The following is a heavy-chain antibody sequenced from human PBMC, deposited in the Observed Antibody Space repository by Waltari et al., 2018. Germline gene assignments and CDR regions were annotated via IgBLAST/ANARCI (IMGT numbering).Heavy chain of an antibody. CDR3: ARGRYTAFDY. CDR2: AYYRSKWSN. D-gene: IGHD1-20*01. CDR1: GDRCPNTNVA. J-gene: IGHJ4*02. V-gene: IGHV6-1*01. Sequence: QVQLQQSGPRLVKPSQTLPLTCAVPGDRCPNTNVAWNWIRQSPSRGLEWLGRAYYRSKWSNDYAVSVKSRIAINPDTSKNEFSLQLNSVTPEDTAVYYCARGRYTAFDYWGQGILVTVSS.